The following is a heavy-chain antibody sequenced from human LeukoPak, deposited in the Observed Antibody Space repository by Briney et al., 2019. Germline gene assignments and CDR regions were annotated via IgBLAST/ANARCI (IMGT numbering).Heavy chain of an antibody. D-gene: IGHD5-18*01. CDR2: INPNSGGT. J-gene: IGHJ6*03. V-gene: IGHV1-2*02. CDR1: GYTFTGYY. CDR3: ARSPAWIHYYYYMDV. Sequence: GASVKVSCKASGYTFTGYYMHWVRQAPGQGLEWMGWINPNSGGTNYAQKFQGRVTMTRDTSISTAYMELSSLRSEDTAVYYCARSPAWIHYYYYMDVWGKGTTVTISS.